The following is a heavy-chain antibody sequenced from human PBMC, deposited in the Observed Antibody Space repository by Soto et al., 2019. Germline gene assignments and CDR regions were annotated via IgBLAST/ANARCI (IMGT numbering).Heavy chain of an antibody. J-gene: IGHJ4*02. CDR1: GFSVSSYY. V-gene: IGHV3-66*01. Sequence: EVQVVESGGGLVQPGGSLRLSCAASGFSVSSYYMSWFRQAPGKGLEWVSVIYRGGDIYYADSVQGRFTTSRDISRNSLDLQMNSLRVEDTAVYYCARDRRDGDTIRGQGAVVTVSS. CDR2: IYRGGDI. D-gene: IGHD3-3*01. CDR3: ARDRRDGDTI.